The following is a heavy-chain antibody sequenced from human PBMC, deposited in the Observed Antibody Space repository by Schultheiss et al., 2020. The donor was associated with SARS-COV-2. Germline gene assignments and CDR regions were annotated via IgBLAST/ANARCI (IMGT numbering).Heavy chain of an antibody. Sequence: GGSLRLSCAASGFTFSRYAMHWVRQAPGKGLEWVANIKQDGSEKYYVDSVKGRFTISRDNAKNSLYLQMNSLRAEDTALYFCATSVRDAFDIWGQGTLVTVSS. J-gene: IGHJ3*02. CDR2: IKQDGSEK. V-gene: IGHV3-7*01. CDR3: ATSVRDAFDI. CDR1: GFTFSRYA.